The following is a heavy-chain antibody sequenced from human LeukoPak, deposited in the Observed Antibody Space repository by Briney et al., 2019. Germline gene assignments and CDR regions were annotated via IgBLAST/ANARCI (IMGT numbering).Heavy chain of an antibody. CDR3: AKYRLIWLPAPVFEY. Sequence: GGSLRLSCAASGFTVSSNEMSWVRQAPGKGLEWVSSISGGSTYYADSRKGRFTISRDNSKNTLHLQMNSLRAEDTAVYYCAKYRLIWLPAPVFEYWGQGTLVTVSS. CDR2: ISGGST. J-gene: IGHJ4*02. V-gene: IGHV3-38-3*01. D-gene: IGHD5-24*01. CDR1: GFTVSSNE.